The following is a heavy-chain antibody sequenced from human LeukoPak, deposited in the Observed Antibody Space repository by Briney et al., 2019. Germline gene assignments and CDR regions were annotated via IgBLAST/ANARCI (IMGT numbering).Heavy chain of an antibody. J-gene: IGHJ4*02. D-gene: IGHD4-17*01. CDR3: ARHKSHYGDVSFDS. Sequence: PSETLSLTCTVSGGSISSGSYYWSWIRQPAGKGLEWIGRIYTSGSTNYNPSLKSRVTISVDTSKNQFSLDLSSVTAADMAVYYCARHKSHYGDVSFDSWGQGTPVTVSS. CDR2: IYTSGST. CDR1: GGSISSGSYY. V-gene: IGHV4-61*02.